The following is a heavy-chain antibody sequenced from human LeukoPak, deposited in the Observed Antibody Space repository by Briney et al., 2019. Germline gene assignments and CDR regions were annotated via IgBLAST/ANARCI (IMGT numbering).Heavy chain of an antibody. CDR3: ARRAAGYYDSSAYYNY. CDR1: GFTFSNYA. CDR2: ISDSGGST. V-gene: IGHV3-23*01. Sequence: PGGSLRLSCAASGFTFSNYAMSWVRQAPGKGLEWVSAISDSGGSTYYADSVKGRFTISRDNSKNTLYLQMNSLRAEDTAVYYCARRAAGYYDSSAYYNYWGQGTLVTVSS. D-gene: IGHD3-22*01. J-gene: IGHJ4*02.